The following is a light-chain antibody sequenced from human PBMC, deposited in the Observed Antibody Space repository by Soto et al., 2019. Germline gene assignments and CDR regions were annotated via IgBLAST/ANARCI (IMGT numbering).Light chain of an antibody. CDR3: SSYTSSSIVV. J-gene: IGLJ2*01. CDR2: DVS. CDR1: SSDGGGYNY. Sequence: QSVLTQPASVSGSPGQSITISCTGTSSDGGGYNYVSWYQQRPGKAPKLTIYDVSNRPSGVSNRFSGSKSGNTASLTISGLQAEDEADYYCSSYTSSSIVVFGGGTKVTVL. V-gene: IGLV2-14*01.